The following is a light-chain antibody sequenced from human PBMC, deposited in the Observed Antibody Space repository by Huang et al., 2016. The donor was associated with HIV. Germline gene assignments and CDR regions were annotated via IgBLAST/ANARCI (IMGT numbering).Light chain of an antibody. Sequence: DIQMTQSPSAMSASVGDRVTITCRAGQGSSNFLAWFQQKPGKVPQRLIYAASSLQSGVPSRFSGSGSGTEFTLTINSLQPEDFATYYCLQHNSYPLTFGGGTKVQIK. CDR3: LQHNSYPLT. CDR2: AAS. CDR1: QGSSNF. V-gene: IGKV1-17*03. J-gene: IGKJ4*01.